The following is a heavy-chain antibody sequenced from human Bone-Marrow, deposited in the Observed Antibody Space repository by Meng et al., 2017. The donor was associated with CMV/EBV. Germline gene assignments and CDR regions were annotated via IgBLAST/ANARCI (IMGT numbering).Heavy chain of an antibody. D-gene: IGHD3-3*01. J-gene: IGHJ3*02. CDR2: IFSNDEK. Sequence: SGPTLVKPTETLTLTCTVSGFSLSNARMGVSWIRQPPGKALEWLAHIFSNDEKSYSTSLKNSLTISKDTSKSQVVLTMTNMDPVDTATYYCARISQYYDFWSGYYRNHDAFDIWGQGKMVTVSS. CDR1: GFSLSNARMG. CDR3: ARISQYYDFWSGYYRNHDAFDI. V-gene: IGHV2-26*01.